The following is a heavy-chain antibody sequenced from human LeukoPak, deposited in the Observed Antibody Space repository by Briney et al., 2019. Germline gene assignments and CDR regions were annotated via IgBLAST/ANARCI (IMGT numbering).Heavy chain of an antibody. J-gene: IGHJ4*02. V-gene: IGHV1-3*01. D-gene: IGHD6-13*01. CDR2: IIAGNGNT. CDR3: ARAAAGFFDY. CDR1: GYTFTTYG. Sequence: ASVKVSCKASGYTFTTYGIHWVRQAPGQKFEWMGWIIAGNGNTKYSQKFQGRVTITRDTSASTAYMELSSLRSEDTAVYYCARAAAGFFDYWGQGTLVTVSS.